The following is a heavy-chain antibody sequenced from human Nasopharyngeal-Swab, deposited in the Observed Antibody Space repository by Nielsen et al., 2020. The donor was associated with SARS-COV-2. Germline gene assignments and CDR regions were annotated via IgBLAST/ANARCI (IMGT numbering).Heavy chain of an antibody. D-gene: IGHD1-20*01. CDR1: GYTFTNYY. J-gene: IGHJ4*02. Sequence: ASVKVSCKASGYTFTNYYMHWVRQAPGQGLEWMGIINPSGGSTSYAQKFQGRVTMTRDTSTSTVYMELSSLRSEDTAVYYCARACNWNDGGDYWGQGTLVTVSS. V-gene: IGHV1-46*01. CDR3: ARACNWNDGGDY. CDR2: INPSGGST.